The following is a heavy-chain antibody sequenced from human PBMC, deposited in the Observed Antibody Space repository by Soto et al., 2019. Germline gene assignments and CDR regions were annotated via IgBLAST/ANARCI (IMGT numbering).Heavy chain of an antibody. J-gene: IGHJ6*02. V-gene: IGHV3-11*06. Sequence: QVQLVESGGGLVKPGGSLRLSCTGSGVILRDHWMAWIRQAPGKGLECVSYVSANGEYTNYADSVKGRLIISRDDAQNSLCLKISSLRVDDTGVYYCVRSTVWRQAGIYKYGLDVWGQGTTVTVSS. CDR1: GVILRDHW. D-gene: IGHD1-1*01. CDR2: VSANGEYT. CDR3: VRSTVWRQAGIYKYGLDV.